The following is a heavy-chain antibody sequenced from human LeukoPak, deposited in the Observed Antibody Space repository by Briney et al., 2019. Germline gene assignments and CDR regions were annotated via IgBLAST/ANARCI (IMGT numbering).Heavy chain of an antibody. D-gene: IGHD4-23*01. CDR2: IWYDGSNK. V-gene: IGHV3-33*08. CDR1: GFTFSSYG. CDR3: ARDGTDYGGNDYVY. Sequence: TGGSLRLSCAASGFTFSSYGMHWVRQAPGKGLEWVAVIWYDGSNKYYADSVKGRFTISRDNSKNTLYLQMNSLRAEDTAVYYCARDGTDYGGNDYVYWGQGTLVTVSS. J-gene: IGHJ4*02.